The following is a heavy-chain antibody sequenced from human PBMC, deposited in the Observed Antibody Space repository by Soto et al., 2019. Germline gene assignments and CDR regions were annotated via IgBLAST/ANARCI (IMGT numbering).Heavy chain of an antibody. CDR1: GFPFSGSA. CDR3: NRHQKYYYDSSGIYGDWFDP. Sequence: PGGSLRLSCAASGFPFSGSAMHLVRQSSGKGLEWVGRIRSKANSYATAYAASAKGRFTISRDDSKNTAYLQMNSLKTEDTAVYYCNRHQKYYYDSSGIYGDWFDPWGQGTLVTVSS. CDR2: IRSKANSYAT. J-gene: IGHJ5*02. V-gene: IGHV3-73*01. D-gene: IGHD3-22*01.